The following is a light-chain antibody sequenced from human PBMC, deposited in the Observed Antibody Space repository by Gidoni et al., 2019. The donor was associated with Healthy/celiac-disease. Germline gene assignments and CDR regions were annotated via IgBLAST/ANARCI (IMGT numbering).Light chain of an antibody. J-gene: IGKJ4*01. CDR3: QQYGSSPRLT. CDR1: QSVSSSY. CDR2: GAS. V-gene: IGKV3-20*01. Sequence: EIALTQSPGTLSLPPGERATLSCRASQSVSSSYLAWYQQKPGQAPRLLIYGASSRATGIPDRFSGSGSGTDFTLTISRLGPEDFAVYYCQQYGSSPRLTFGGGTKVEIK.